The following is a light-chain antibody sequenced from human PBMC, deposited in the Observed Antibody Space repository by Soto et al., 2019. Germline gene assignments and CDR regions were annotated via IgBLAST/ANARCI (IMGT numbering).Light chain of an antibody. CDR3: QQYNNWPPAT. V-gene: IGKV3-15*01. J-gene: IGKJ1*01. CDR1: QTIVNN. CDR2: GVS. Sequence: EIVMTQSPATLSVSPGERATLSCRASQTIVNNLAWYQQKPGQAPRLLMYGVSTRATGVPARFSGSGSGTEFTLTISSLQSEDFAVYYCQQYNNWPPATFVQGTKVEIK.